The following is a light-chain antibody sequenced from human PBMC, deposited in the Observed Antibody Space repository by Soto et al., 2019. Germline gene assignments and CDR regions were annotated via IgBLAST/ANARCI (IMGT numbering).Light chain of an antibody. J-gene: IGKJ1*01. CDR1: QGVSVD. CDR3: QQRSKWPPT. Sequence: EIVLTQSPGTLSLSPGERATLSCRASQGVSVDLAWYQQRPGQAPRLLIYDASNRATGIPARFSGSGSGTDFTLTISSLEPEDFAVYYCQQRSKWPPTFGQGTKVEIK. V-gene: IGKV3-11*01. CDR2: DAS.